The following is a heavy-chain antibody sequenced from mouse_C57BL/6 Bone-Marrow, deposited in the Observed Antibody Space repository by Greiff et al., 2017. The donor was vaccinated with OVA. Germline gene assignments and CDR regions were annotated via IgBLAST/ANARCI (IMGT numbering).Heavy chain of an antibody. CDR2: IYPRSGNT. J-gene: IGHJ1*03. CDR3: ARRGAYWYFDV. V-gene: IGHV1-81*01. Sequence: VKLQESGAELARPGASVKLSCKASGYTFTSYGISWVKQRTGQGLEWIGEIYPRSGNTYYNEKFKGKATLTADKSSSTAYMELRSLTSEDSAVYFCARRGAYWYFDVWGTGTTVTVSS. CDR1: GYTFTSYG.